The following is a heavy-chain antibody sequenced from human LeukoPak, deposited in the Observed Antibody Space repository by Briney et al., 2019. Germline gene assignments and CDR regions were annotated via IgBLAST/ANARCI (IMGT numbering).Heavy chain of an antibody. CDR1: GGTFSSYA. J-gene: IGHJ6*02. CDR2: IIPIFGTA. Sequence: AASVKVSCKASGGTFSSYAISWVRQAPGQGLEWMGGIIPIFGTANYAQKFQGRVTITADESTSTAYMELSSLRSEDTAVYYCASRLPGIQLWYTARSYYYGMDVWGQGTTVTVSS. V-gene: IGHV1-69*13. D-gene: IGHD5-18*01. CDR3: ASRLPGIQLWYTARSYYYGMDV.